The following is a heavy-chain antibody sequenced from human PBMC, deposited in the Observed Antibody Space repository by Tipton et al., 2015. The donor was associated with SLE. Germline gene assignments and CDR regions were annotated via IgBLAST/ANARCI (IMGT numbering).Heavy chain of an antibody. CDR3: ASQSHYCSGGSCYPGFDY. CDR2: ISGSGSTI. V-gene: IGHV3-48*03. CDR1: GFTFSTSE. J-gene: IGHJ4*02. Sequence: GSLRLSCAASGFTFSTSEMNWVRQAPGKGLERVSYISGSGSTIYYADSVKGRFTISRDNAKNSLFLQMNSLRAEDTAVYYCASQSHYCSGGSCYPGFDYWAREPWSPSPQ. D-gene: IGHD2-15*01.